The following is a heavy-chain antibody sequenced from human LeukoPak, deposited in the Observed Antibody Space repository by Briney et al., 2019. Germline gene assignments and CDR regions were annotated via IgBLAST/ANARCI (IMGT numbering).Heavy chain of an antibody. CDR3: VRDSYYHPDY. D-gene: IGHD3-10*01. V-gene: IGHV3-74*01. CDR1: GFTFSSYW. Sequence: GGSLRLSCVASGFTFSSYWMHWVRQAPGKGLVWVSRIISDGSSATYADSVKGRFTISRDNAKNMMYLQMNSLRAEDTAVYYCVRDSYYHPDYWGQGTLVTVPS. J-gene: IGHJ4*02. CDR2: IISDGSSA.